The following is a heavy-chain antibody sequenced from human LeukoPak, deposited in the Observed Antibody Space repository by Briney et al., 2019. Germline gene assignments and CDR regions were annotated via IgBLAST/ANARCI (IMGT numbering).Heavy chain of an antibody. J-gene: IGHJ4*02. D-gene: IGHD3-22*01. CDR1: GFIFSSFW. V-gene: IGHV3-7*04. CDR3: ARVYDTSGYYGGDFDY. Sequence: PGRSLRLSCTASGFIFSSFWMTWVRQAPGKGLEWVANIEQDGSEKYYVDSVKGRFTISRDNAKNSLYLQMNSLRAEDTAVYYCARVYDTSGYYGGDFDYWGQGTLVTVSS. CDR2: IEQDGSEK.